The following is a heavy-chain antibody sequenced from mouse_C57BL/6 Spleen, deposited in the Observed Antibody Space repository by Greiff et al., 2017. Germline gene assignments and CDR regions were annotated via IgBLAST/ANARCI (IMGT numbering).Heavy chain of an antibody. V-gene: IGHV1-18*01. CDR3: ARSQYGSRFAMDY. Sequence: VQLQQSGPELVKPGASVTIPCKASGYTFTDYNMDWVKQSHGKSLEWIGDINPNNGGTIYNQKFKGKATLTVDKSSSTAYMELRSLTSEDTAVYYCARSQYGSRFAMDYWGQGTSVTVSS. D-gene: IGHD1-1*01. CDR2: INPNNGGT. CDR1: GYTFTDYN. J-gene: IGHJ4*01.